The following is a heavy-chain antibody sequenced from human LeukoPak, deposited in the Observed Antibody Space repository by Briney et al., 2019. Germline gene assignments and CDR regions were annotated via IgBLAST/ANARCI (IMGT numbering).Heavy chain of an antibody. V-gene: IGHV3-74*01. CDR2: IKGDGTMT. CDR1: GFTFSIYW. Sequence: PGGSLRLYCAASGFTFSIYWMHWIRQAPGKVLVWVSRIKGDGTMTNYADSVKGRFTISRDNAKNTMYLQMNSLRAEDTAVYYCARDFAGDFDFWGQGTLVTVSS. D-gene: IGHD7-27*01. J-gene: IGHJ4*02. CDR3: ARDFAGDFDF.